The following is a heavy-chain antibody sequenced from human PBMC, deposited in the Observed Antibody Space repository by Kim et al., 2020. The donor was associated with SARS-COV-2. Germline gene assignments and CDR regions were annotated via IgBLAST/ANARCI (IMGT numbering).Heavy chain of an antibody. CDR1: GGSISSGGYY. D-gene: IGHD3-22*01. V-gene: IGHV4-31*03. CDR2: IYYSGST. Sequence: SETLSLTCTVSGGSISSGGYYWSWIRQHPGKVLEWIGYIYYSGSTYYNPSLKSRVTISVDTSKNQFSLKLSSVTAADTAVYYCARDIVSSGYYYTGAFDIWGQGTMVTVSS. CDR3: ARDIVSSGYYYTGAFDI. J-gene: IGHJ3*02.